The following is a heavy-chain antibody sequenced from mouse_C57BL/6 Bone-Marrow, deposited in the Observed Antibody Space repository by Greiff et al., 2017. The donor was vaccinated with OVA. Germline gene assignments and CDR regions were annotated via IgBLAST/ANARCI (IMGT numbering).Heavy chain of an antibody. CDR1: GYAFTNYL. D-gene: IGHD2-1*01. CDR2: INPGSGGT. V-gene: IGHV1-54*01. Sequence: QVQLQQSGAELVRPGTSVKVSCKASGYAFTNYLIEWVKQRPGQGLEWIGVINPGSGGTNYNEKFKGKATLTADKSSSTAYMQLSSLTSEDSAVYFCARDGRGKLYDGNYWYFDVWGTGTTVTVSS. CDR3: ARDGRGKLYDGNYWYFDV. J-gene: IGHJ1*03.